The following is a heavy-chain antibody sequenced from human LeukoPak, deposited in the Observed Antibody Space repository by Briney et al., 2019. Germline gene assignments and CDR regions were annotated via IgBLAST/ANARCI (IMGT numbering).Heavy chain of an antibody. D-gene: IGHD2-21*02. CDR1: GFTFSSYA. CDR3: AKMVVTAISGYYYYYMDV. Sequence: GGSLRLSCGASGFTFSSYAMSWVRQAPGKGLEWVSAISGSGGSTYYADSVKGRFTISRDNSKNTLYLQMNSLRAEDTAVYYCAKMVVTAISGYYYYYMDVWGKGTTVTVSS. CDR2: ISGSGGST. J-gene: IGHJ6*03. V-gene: IGHV3-23*01.